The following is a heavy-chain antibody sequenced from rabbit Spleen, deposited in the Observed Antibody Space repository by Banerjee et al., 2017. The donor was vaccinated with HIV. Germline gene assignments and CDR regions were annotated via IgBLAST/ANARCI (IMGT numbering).Heavy chain of an antibody. J-gene: IGHJ3*01. CDR2: IYAGSSGST. V-gene: IGHV1S40*01. CDR3: ARDTGSSFSSYGMDL. Sequence: QSLEESGGVLVKPGASLTLTCTASGFSFSSRYYMCWVRQAPGKGLEWIASIYAGSSGSTYSATWAKGRFTISKTSSTTMTLQMTSLTAADTATYFCARDTGSSFSSYGMDLWGQGTLVTVS. D-gene: IGHD8-1*01. CDR1: GFSFSSRYY.